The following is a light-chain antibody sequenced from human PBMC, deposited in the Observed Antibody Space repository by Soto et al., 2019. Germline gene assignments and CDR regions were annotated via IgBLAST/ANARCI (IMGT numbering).Light chain of an antibody. Sequence: EIVMTQSPATLSVSPGERATLSCRASQSVSSNLAWYLQKPGQAPRLLIYGASTRATGIPGRFSGSGSGTEFTLTISSLQSEDFAVYYCQQYNNWPETFGQGTKVEIK. CDR2: GAS. CDR1: QSVSSN. V-gene: IGKV3-15*01. J-gene: IGKJ1*01. CDR3: QQYNNWPET.